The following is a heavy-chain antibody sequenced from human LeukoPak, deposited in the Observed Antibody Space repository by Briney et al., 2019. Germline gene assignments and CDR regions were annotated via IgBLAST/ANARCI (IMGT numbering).Heavy chain of an antibody. V-gene: IGHV1-69*05. J-gene: IGHJ4*02. D-gene: IGHD3-22*01. CDR2: IIPIFGTA. CDR1: GYTFTSYA. CDR3: AALKKYYYDSSGYAFDY. Sequence: SVKVSCKASGYTFTSYAISWVRQAPGQGLEWMGGIIPIFGTANYAQKFQGRVTITTDESTSTAYMELSSLRSEDTAVYYCAALKKYYYDSSGYAFDYWGQGTLVTVSS.